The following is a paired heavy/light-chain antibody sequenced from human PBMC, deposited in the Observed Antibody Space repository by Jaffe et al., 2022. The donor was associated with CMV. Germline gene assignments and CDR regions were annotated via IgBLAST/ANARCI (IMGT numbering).Heavy chain of an antibody. D-gene: IGHD2-15*01. CDR1: GFTFSSYA. CDR3: AKRCGGGSCYGWVDY. Sequence: EVQLLESGGGLVQPGGSLRLSCAASGFTFSSYAMNWVRQAPGKGLEWVSAISGSSHSTYYADSVKGRFTISRDNSKNTLYLQMNSLRAEDTAVYYCAKRCGGGSCYGWVDYWGQGTLVTVSS. CDR2: ISGSSHST. V-gene: IGHV3-23*01. J-gene: IGHJ4*02.
Light chain of an antibody. CDR3: QQYENWPPTYT. V-gene: IGKV3-15*01. CDR2: GAS. J-gene: IGKJ2*01. CDR1: QSVSSN. Sequence: EIVMTQSPATLSVSPGERATLSCRASQSVSSNLAWYQQKPGQAPRLLIYGASTRATAIPPRFSGSGSGTEFILTISSLQSEDFAVYYCQQYENWPPTYTFGQGTKLEIK.